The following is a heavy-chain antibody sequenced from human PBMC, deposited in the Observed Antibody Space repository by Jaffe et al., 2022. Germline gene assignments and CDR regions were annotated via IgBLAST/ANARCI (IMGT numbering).Heavy chain of an antibody. D-gene: IGHD2-21*02. CDR2: VSASGIA. Sequence: QVQLQESGPGLVKPSQTLSLTCTVSGGSISSTTHFWSWVRQPAGKGLEWIGRVSASGIADYNPSLKSRVTLSADTSKNLFSLRLTSVTAEDTAVYYCATFRDGGGDPSKPHDAFDFWGHGTMVIVSS. CDR1: GGSISSTTHF. J-gene: IGHJ3*01. V-gene: IGHV4-61*02. CDR3: ATFRDGGGDPSKPHDAFDF.